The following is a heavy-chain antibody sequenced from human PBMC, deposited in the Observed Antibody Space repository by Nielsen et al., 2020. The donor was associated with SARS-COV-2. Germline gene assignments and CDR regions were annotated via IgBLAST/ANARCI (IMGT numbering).Heavy chain of an antibody. CDR2: VYYDGGTQ. CDR3: TRDFGPLAFDF. V-gene: IGHV3-33*08. CDR1: GFTVSSNY. J-gene: IGHJ4*02. D-gene: IGHD3-16*01. Sequence: GGSLRLSCAASGFTVSSNYMSWVRQAPGKGLEWVAVVYYDGGTQHYADSVKGRFTISRDNSKDTLFLEIHSLRVDDTATYYCTRDFGPLAFDFWGPGTLVTVSS.